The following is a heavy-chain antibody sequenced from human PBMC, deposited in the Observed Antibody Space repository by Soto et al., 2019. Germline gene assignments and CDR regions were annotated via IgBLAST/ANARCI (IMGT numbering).Heavy chain of an antibody. J-gene: IGHJ4*02. Sequence: SETLSLTCTVSGGSISSSSYYWGWIRQPPGKGLEWIGSIYYSGSTYYNPSLKSRVTISVDTSKNQFSLKLSSVTAADTAVYYCARSLLYGDSYFDYWGQGTLVTVSS. CDR1: GGSISSSSYY. V-gene: IGHV4-39*07. D-gene: IGHD4-17*01. CDR3: ARSLLYGDSYFDY. CDR2: IYYSGST.